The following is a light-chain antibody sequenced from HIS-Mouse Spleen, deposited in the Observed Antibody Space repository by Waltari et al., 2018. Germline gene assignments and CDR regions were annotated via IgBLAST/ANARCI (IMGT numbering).Light chain of an antibody. Sequence: QSALTQPRSVSGSPGQSVTISCTGTSSDVGGYNYVSWYQQHPGKAPKLMIYDVSKRPAGVPDRFSGSKSRNTASLTISGLQAEDEADYYCCSYAGSYTFGVFGTGTKVTVL. J-gene: IGLJ1*01. V-gene: IGLV2-11*01. CDR3: CSYAGSYTFGV. CDR2: DVS. CDR1: SSDVGGYNY.